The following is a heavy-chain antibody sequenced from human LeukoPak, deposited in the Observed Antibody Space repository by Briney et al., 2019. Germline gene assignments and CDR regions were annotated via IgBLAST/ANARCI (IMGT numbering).Heavy chain of an antibody. V-gene: IGHV4-39*07. CDR3: ARRPGGGPFDY. Sequence: SETLSLTCTVSGGSISSSGYYWGWIRQPPGKGLEWIGSIYYSGSTNYNPSLKSRVTISVDTSKNQFSLKLSSVTAADTAVYYCARRPGGGPFDYWGQGTLVTVSS. CDR2: IYYSGST. J-gene: IGHJ4*02. D-gene: IGHD3-10*01. CDR1: GGSISSSGYY.